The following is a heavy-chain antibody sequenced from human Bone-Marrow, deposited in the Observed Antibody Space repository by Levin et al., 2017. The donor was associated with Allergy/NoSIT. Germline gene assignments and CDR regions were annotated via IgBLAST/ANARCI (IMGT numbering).Heavy chain of an antibody. CDR3: ARGYYGSGSYQNP. J-gene: IGHJ5*02. Sequence: GASVKVSCKASGYTFTGYYMHWVRQAPGQGLEWMGWINPNSGGTNYAQKFQGRVTMTRDTSISTAYMELSRLRSDDTAVYYCARGYYGSGSYQNPWGQGTLVTVSS. CDR1: GYTFTGYY. D-gene: IGHD3-10*01. CDR2: INPNSGGT. V-gene: IGHV1-2*02.